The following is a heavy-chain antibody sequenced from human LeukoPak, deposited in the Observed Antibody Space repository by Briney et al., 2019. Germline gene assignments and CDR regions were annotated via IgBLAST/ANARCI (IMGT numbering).Heavy chain of an antibody. V-gene: IGHV1-24*01. CDR3: ATEVGATKGFDY. CDR1: GYTLTELS. D-gene: IGHD1-26*01. Sequence: ASVKVPCKVSGYTLTELSMHWVRQAPGKGLEWMGGFDPEDGETIYAQKFQGRVTMTEDTSTDTAYMELSSLRSEDTAVYYCATEVGATKGFDYWGQGTLVTVSS. CDR2: FDPEDGET. J-gene: IGHJ4*02.